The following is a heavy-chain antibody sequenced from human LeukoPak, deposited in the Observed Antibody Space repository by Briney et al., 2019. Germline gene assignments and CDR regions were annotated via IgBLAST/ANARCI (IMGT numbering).Heavy chain of an antibody. D-gene: IGHD5-12*01. CDR2: INNSGST. J-gene: IGHJ4*02. V-gene: IGHV4-34*01. CDR1: GGSFSGYY. Sequence: SETLSLTCAVYGGSFSGYYWTWIRQPPGKGLEWIGEINNSGSTNCNPSLKSRVTVSVDTSKNQFSLKLTSVTAADTAVYYCARARGTVAIDYWGQGTQITVSS. CDR3: ARARGTVAIDY.